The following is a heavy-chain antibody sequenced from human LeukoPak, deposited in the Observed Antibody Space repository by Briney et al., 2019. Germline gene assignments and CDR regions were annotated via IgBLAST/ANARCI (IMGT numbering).Heavy chain of an antibody. CDR3: LRVLAPTVGNWYFDY. D-gene: IGHD1-1*01. Sequence: AGRSLRLSCTASGFTFGDYPMSWVRQAPGKGLEWLTFITTKAYGETAEYAASVKGRFTISRDDSNGVAYLQMSSLKVDDSGIYYCLRVLAPTVGNWYFDYSGQGTLVTVSS. CDR2: ITTKAYGETA. J-gene: IGHJ4*02. CDR1: GFTFGDYP. V-gene: IGHV3-49*04.